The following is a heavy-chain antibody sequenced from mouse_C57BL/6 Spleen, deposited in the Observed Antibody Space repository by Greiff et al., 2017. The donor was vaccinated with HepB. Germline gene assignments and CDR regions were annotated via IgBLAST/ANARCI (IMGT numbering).Heavy chain of an antibody. CDR3: TLWLRREKLAY. CDR2: IDPENGDT. D-gene: IGHD2-2*01. Sequence: VQLKQSGAELVRPGASVKLSCTASGFNIKDDYMHWVKQRPEQGLEWIGWIDPENGDTEYASKFQGKATITADTSSNTAYLQLSSLTSEDTAVYYCTLWLRREKLAYWGQGTLVTVSA. J-gene: IGHJ3*01. CDR1: GFNIKDDY. V-gene: IGHV14-4*01.